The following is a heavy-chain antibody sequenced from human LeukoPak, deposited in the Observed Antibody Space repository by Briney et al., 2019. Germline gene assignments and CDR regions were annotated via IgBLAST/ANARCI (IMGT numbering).Heavy chain of an antibody. CDR3: AKDQQD. V-gene: IGHV3-9*01. CDR2: ISWNSGSI. Sequence: GRSLRLSCAASGFTFDDYAMHWVRQAPGKGLEWVSGISWNSGSIGYADSVKGRFTISRDNAKNSLYLQMNSLRAEDTAVYYCAKDQQDWGQGTLVTVSS. CDR1: GFTFDDYA. J-gene: IGHJ1*01.